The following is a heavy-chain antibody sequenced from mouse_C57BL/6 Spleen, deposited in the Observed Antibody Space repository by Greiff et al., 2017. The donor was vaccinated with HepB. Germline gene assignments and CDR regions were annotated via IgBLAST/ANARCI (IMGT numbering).Heavy chain of an antibody. J-gene: IGHJ4*01. Sequence: QVQLQQPGAELVKPGASVKLSCKASGYTFTSYWMQWVKQRPGQGLEWIGEIDPSDSYTNYNQKFKGKATLTVDTSSSTAYMQLSSLTSEDSAVYYCARYGNFYYYAMDYWGQGTSVTVSS. D-gene: IGHD2-1*01. CDR2: IDPSDSYT. CDR1: GYTFTSYW. V-gene: IGHV1-50*01. CDR3: ARYGNFYYYAMDY.